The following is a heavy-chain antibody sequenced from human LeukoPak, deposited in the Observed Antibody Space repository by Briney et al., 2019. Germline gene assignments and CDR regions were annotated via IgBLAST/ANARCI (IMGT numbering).Heavy chain of an antibody. Sequence: ASVKVSCKASGYTFTSYYMHWVRQAPGQGLEWMGIINPSGGSTSYAQKFQGRVTMTRDTSTSTVYMELSSLRSEDTAVYYCAREYGSGSYYKNGWFDPWGQGTLVTVSS. V-gene: IGHV1-46*01. CDR3: AREYGSGSYYKNGWFDP. CDR2: INPSGGST. J-gene: IGHJ5*02. D-gene: IGHD3-10*01. CDR1: GYTFTSYY.